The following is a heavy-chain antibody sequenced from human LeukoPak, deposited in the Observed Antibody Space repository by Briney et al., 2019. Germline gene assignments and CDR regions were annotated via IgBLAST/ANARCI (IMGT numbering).Heavy chain of an antibody. V-gene: IGHV3-23*01. J-gene: IGHJ3*02. CDR1: GFTFSSYG. D-gene: IGHD5-18*01. Sequence: GGSLRLSCAASGFTFSSYGMSWVGQAPGKGLEGVSAISGSGGSTYYADSVKGRFTISTATSKNTLYLQMNNLTAEDTAVYYCARARSSYGYGDAFDIWGPGTKVTVSS. CDR3: ARARSSYGYGDAFDI. CDR2: ISGSGGST.